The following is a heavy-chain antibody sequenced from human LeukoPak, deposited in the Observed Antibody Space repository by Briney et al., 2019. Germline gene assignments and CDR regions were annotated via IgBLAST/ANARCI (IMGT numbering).Heavy chain of an antibody. V-gene: IGHV4-61*02. CDR2: IYTSGST. J-gene: IGHJ6*02. CDR1: GGSISSGSYY. D-gene: IGHD2-2*02. CDR3: ARGYCSSTSCYNYYYGMDV. Sequence: SQTLSLTCTVSGGSISSGSYYWSWIRQPAGKGLEWIGRIYTSGSTNYNPSLKSRVTISVDTSKNQFSLKLSSVTAADTAVYYCARGYCSSTSCYNYYYGMDVWGQGTTVTVS.